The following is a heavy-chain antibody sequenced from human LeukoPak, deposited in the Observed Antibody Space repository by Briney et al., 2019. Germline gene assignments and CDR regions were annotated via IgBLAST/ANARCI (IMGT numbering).Heavy chain of an antibody. Sequence: ASVKASCKASGYTFTSYAMNWVRQAPGQGLEWMGWINTNTGNPTYAQGFTGRFVFSLDTSVSTAYLQISSLKAEDTAVYYCAHKALVRGVTNDIWGQGTMVTVSS. CDR3: AHKALVRGVTNDI. D-gene: IGHD3-10*01. V-gene: IGHV7-4-1*02. CDR1: GYTFTSYA. J-gene: IGHJ3*02. CDR2: INTNTGNP.